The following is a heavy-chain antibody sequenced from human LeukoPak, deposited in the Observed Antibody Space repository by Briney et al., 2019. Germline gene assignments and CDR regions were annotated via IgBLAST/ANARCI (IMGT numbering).Heavy chain of an antibody. Sequence: PGGSLRLFCAASGFTFSSYAMHWVRQAPGKGLEWVAVISYDGSNKYYADSVKGRFTISRDNSKNTLYLQMNSLRAEDTAVYYCARDVVGSSNNGMDVWGQGTTVTVSS. D-gene: IGHD6-13*01. CDR2: ISYDGSNK. J-gene: IGHJ6*02. CDR1: GFTFSSYA. CDR3: ARDVVGSSNNGMDV. V-gene: IGHV3-30-3*01.